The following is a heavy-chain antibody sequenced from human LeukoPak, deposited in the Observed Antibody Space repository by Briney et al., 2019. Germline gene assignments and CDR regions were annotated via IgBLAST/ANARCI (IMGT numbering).Heavy chain of an antibody. V-gene: IGHV3-7*01. CDR3: ARGEDYYDSSGLPHDAFDI. CDR2: IKEDGSEK. J-gene: IGHJ3*02. CDR1: GFTFSSYS. Sequence: PGGSLRLSCAASGFTFSSYSMNWVRQAPGKGLEWVANIKEDGSEKYYVDSVKGRFTISRDNVKNSLYLQMNSLRAEDTAVYYCARGEDYYDSSGLPHDAFDIWGQGTMVTVSS. D-gene: IGHD3-22*01.